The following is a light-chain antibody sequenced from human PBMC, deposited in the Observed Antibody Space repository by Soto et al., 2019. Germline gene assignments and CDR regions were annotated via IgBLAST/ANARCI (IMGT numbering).Light chain of an antibody. CDR3: YSYTRSSTYV. V-gene: IGLV2-14*01. Sequence: QSALTQPASVSGSHGQSITISCSGTSSDVGAYNYVSWYQQHPAKAPKLMIYDVSNRPSGVSNRFSGSKSGNTSSLTISGLQAEDEAEYYCYSYTRSSTYVFGTGTKVTVL. CDR1: SSDVGAYNY. CDR2: DVS. J-gene: IGLJ1*01.